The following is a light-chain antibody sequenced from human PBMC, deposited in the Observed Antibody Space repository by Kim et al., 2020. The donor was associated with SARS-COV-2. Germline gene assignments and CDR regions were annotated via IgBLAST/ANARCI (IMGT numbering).Light chain of an antibody. CDR2: GKN. V-gene: IGLV3-19*01. J-gene: IGLJ2*01. CDR3: NSRDSSGNHHVV. CDR1: SLRSYY. Sequence: SSELTQDPAVSVALGQTVRITCQGDSLRSYYASWYQQKQGQAPVLVIYGKNNRPSGIPDRFSGSSSGNTASLTITGAQAEDEADYYCNSRDSSGNHHVVFGGGTQLTVL.